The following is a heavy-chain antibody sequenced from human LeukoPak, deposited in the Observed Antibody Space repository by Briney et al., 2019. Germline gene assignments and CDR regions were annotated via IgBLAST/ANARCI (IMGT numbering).Heavy chain of an antibody. J-gene: IGHJ4*02. CDR1: GFTFSDYY. D-gene: IGHD2-15*01. CDR3: ARWWELPDY. Sequence: GGSLRLSCAASGFTFSDYYMSWIRQAPGKGLEWVSCISSSSSYTNYADSVKGRFTISRDNAKNSLYLQMNSLRAEDTAVYYCARWWELPDYWGQGTLVTVSS. CDR2: ISSSSSYT. V-gene: IGHV3-11*03.